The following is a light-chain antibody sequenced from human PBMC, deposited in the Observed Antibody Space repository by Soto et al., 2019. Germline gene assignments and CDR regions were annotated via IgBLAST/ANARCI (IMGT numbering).Light chain of an antibody. Sequence: QSVLTQPPSVSGAPGQRVTISCTGSSSNIGAGYDVHWYQQLPGTAPKLLISGNSNRPSGVPDRFSGSKSGTSASLAITGLQAEDEADYYCQSYDSSLSGRVFGTGTKRTVL. CDR3: QSYDSSLSGRV. CDR1: SSNIGAGYD. CDR2: GNS. J-gene: IGLJ1*01. V-gene: IGLV1-40*01.